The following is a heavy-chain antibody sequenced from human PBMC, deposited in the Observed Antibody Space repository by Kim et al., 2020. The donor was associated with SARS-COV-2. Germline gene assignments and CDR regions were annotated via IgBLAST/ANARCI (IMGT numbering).Heavy chain of an antibody. CDR3: ARGSPRRPLLGELLIDY. D-gene: IGHD3-10*01. V-gene: IGHV4-34*01. Sequence: LKSRVTISVDTSKNQFSLKLSSVTAADTAVYYCARGSPRRPLLGELLIDYWGQGTLVTVS. J-gene: IGHJ4*02.